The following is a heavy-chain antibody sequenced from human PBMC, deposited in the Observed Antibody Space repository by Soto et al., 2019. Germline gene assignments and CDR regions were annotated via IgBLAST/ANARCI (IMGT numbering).Heavy chain of an antibody. CDR1: GFSLSTSGVG. Sequence: QITLKESGPTLVKPTQPLTLTCTFSGFSLSTSGVGVGWIRQPPGKALEWLALIYWADDKRYSPSLKSRLTITKDTSKNQVVLTMTNMDPVDTATYYCAHRSDGRIAFDIWGQGTMVTVSS. CDR3: AHRSDGRIAFDI. J-gene: IGHJ3*02. D-gene: IGHD5-18*01. V-gene: IGHV2-5*02. CDR2: IYWADDK.